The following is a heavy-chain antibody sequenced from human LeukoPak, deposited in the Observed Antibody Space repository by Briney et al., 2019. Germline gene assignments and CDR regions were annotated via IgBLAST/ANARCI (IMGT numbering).Heavy chain of an antibody. CDR3: ARGPWGFRGVLDY. D-gene: IGHD3-10*01. J-gene: IGHJ4*02. V-gene: IGHV4-61*01. CDR2: INYSGST. Sequence: PSETLSLTCTVSGGSVSTGIYYWSWIRQPPGKGLEWIGYINYSGSTNDNPSLKSRVTISIDTSKNQFSLKLSSVTAADTAVYYCARGPWGFRGVLDYWGQGTLVTVSS. CDR1: GGSVSTGIYY.